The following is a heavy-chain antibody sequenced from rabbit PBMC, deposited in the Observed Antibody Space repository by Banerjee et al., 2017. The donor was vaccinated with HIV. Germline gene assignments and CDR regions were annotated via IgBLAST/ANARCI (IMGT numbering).Heavy chain of an antibody. Sequence: QEHLVESGGGLVQPGGSLKLSCKASAFDFSSGGVSWVRQAPGKGLEWIGYIDPVFGTSYYASWVNGRFTISSHNGQNTLYLQLNSLTAADTATYFCARDLTGAIGWNFGWWGPGTLVTVS. J-gene: IGHJ6*01. CDR2: IDPVFGTS. V-gene: IGHV1S47*01. CDR3: ARDLTGAIGWNFGW. CDR1: AFDFSSGG. D-gene: IGHD4-1*01.